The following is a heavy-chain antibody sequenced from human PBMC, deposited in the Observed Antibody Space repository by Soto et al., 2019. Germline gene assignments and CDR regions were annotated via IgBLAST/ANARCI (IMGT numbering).Heavy chain of an antibody. CDR2: ISGGGDAT. Sequence: EVQLLESGGGLVQPGGSLRLSCAASGFTFGNYAFSWVRQAPGKGLEWVSVISGGGDATYYPDSVKGRFTTSRDNSKNTVYLQMNSRSAHDTAVYYCAKKSLGSITLPAMYYFDYWGQGTLVTVSS. CDR3: AKKSLGSITLPAMYYFDY. CDR1: GFTFGNYA. V-gene: IGHV3-23*01. D-gene: IGHD2-2*01. J-gene: IGHJ4*02.